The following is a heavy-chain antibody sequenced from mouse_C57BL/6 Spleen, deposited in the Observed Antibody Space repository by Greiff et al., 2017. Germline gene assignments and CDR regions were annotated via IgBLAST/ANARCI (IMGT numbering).Heavy chain of an antibody. V-gene: IGHV1-26*01. D-gene: IGHD2-14*01. J-gene: IGHJ2*01. Sequence: EVQLQQSGPELVKPGASVKISCKASGYTFTDYYMNWVKQSHGKSLEWIGDINPNNGGTSYNQKFKGKATLTVDKSSSTAYMELRSLTSEDSAVYYCASEGIRDFDYWGQGTTLTVSS. CDR2: INPNNGGT. CDR1: GYTFTDYY. CDR3: ASEGIRDFDY.